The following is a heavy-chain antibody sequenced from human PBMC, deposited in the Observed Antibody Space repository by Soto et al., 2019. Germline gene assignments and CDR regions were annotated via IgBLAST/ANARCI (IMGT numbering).Heavy chain of an antibody. CDR3: ARHKTTMLTVVSAFDP. CDR1: GGSFSGYY. V-gene: IGHV4-34*01. CDR2: INHSGST. Sequence: PSETLSLTCAVYGGSFSGYYWSWIRQPPGKGPEWIGEINHSGSTNYNPSLKSRVTSSVDTSKNHFSLKLSSVTAADTAVYYCARHKTTMLTVVSAFDPWGQGTRVTVSS. J-gene: IGHJ5*02. D-gene: IGHD3-22*01.